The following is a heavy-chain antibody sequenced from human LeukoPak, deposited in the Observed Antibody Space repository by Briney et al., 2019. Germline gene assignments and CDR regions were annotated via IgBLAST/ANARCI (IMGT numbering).Heavy chain of an antibody. V-gene: IGHV1-46*01. CDR2: INPSGGST. Sequence: ASVRVSCKTPAYRFSSYYIHWVRQAPGQGLEWMGIINPSGGSTRYSQKFQGRVSMTSELSTSTAYMELRSLRSDDTAVYYCARDRIAAADYWGQGTLVTVSS. CDR3: ARDRIAAADY. CDR1: AYRFSSYY. J-gene: IGHJ4*02. D-gene: IGHD6-13*01.